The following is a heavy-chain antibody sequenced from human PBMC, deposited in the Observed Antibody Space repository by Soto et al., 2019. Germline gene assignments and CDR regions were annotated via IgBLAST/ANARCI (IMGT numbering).Heavy chain of an antibody. J-gene: IGHJ6*02. V-gene: IGHV1-18*01. CDR2: ISAYNGNT. D-gene: IGHD6-19*01. Sequence: QVQLVQSGAEVKKPGASVKVSCRASGYTFTSYVISWVRQAPAQGLEWMGWISAYNGNTNFAQKLQGRVTMTTDTSTSTAYMELRSLRSDDTAVYYCARVVATVAGPYCMAVWGQGTTFTVSS. CDR1: GYTFTSYV. CDR3: ARVVATVAGPYCMAV.